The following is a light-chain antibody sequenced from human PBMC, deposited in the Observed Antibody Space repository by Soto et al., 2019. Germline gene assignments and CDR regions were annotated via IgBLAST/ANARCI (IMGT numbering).Light chain of an antibody. CDR1: QSLVYSDGHTY. CDR2: KVS. Sequence: DVVMTQSPLSLPVTLGQPASISCRSSQSLVYSDGHTYLNWFQQRPGQSPRRLIYKVSNRDSGVPDRFSGSGTGTDFTLKISRMEADDVGVYYCMQGKHWPPTFGQGTKVEIK. CDR3: MQGKHWPPT. V-gene: IGKV2-30*01. J-gene: IGKJ1*01.